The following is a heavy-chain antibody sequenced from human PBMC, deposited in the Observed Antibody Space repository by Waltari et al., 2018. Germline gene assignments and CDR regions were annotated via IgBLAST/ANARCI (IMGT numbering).Heavy chain of an antibody. CDR1: GFTFSSYE. D-gene: IGHD6-19*01. CDR2: ISSSGSTI. Sequence: EVQLVESGGGLVQPGGSLRLSCAASGFTFSSYEMNWVRQAPGQGLAWVSYISSSGSTIYYADSVKGRFTISRDNAKNSLYLQMNSLRAEDTAVYYCARDLVRAGYSSGWYLGDYWGQGTLVTVSS. CDR3: ARDLVRAGYSSGWYLGDY. J-gene: IGHJ4*02. V-gene: IGHV3-48*03.